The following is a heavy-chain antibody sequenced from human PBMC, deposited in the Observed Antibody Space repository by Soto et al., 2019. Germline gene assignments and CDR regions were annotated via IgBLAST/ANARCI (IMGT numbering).Heavy chain of an antibody. D-gene: IGHD6-13*01. Sequence: GGSLRLSCAASGFTFSAYGMHWVRQAPGKGLEWVTFISFNGKNTDYADSVKGRFTVSRDNARNTLYLQMNSLRAEDTAVYYCARDRSWYSPGPFDYWGQGTLVTVSS. V-gene: IGHV3-33*05. CDR3: ARDRSWYSPGPFDY. J-gene: IGHJ4*02. CDR2: ISFNGKNT. CDR1: GFTFSAYG.